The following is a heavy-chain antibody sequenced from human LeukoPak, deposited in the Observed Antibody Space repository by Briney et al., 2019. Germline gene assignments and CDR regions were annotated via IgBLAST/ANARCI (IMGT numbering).Heavy chain of an antibody. V-gene: IGHV4-39*01. CDR2: IYYSGST. CDR3: ARLYYDSSGYYQICFFDY. CDR1: GGSISSSSYY. J-gene: IGHJ4*02. Sequence: ETLSLTCTVSGGSISSSSYYWGWIRQPPGKGLEWIGSIYYSGSTYYNPSLKSRVTISVDTSKNQFSLNLSSVTAADTAVYYCARLYYDSSGYYQICFFDYWGQGTLVTVSS. D-gene: IGHD3-22*01.